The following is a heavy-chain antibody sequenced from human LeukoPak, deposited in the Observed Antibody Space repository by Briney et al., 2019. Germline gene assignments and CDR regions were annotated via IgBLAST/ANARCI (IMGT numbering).Heavy chain of an antibody. J-gene: IGHJ3*02. CDR1: GYSISSGYY. Sequence: PSETLSLTCTVSGYSISSGYYWGWIRQPPGKGLEWIGSIYNSGSTYYNPSLKSRVTISVDKSKNQFSLRLSSVTAADTAVYYCAGAYCGGDCYSGRTFDIWGQGTMVTVSS. CDR2: IYNSGST. CDR3: AGAYCGGDCYSGRTFDI. D-gene: IGHD2-21*02. V-gene: IGHV4-38-2*02.